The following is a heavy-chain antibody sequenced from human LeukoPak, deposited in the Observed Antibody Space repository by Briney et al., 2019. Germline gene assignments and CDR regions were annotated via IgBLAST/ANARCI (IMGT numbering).Heavy chain of an antibody. J-gene: IGHJ3*02. D-gene: IGHD2-8*01. CDR2: ISWNSGSI. CDR1: GFTFDDYA. Sequence: GGSLRLSCAASGFTFDDYAMHWVRQAPGKGLEWVSGISWNSGSIGYADSVKGRFTISRDNAKNSLYLQMNSLRAEDTALYYCAKEAGNGAFDIWGQGTMVTVSS. CDR3: AKEAGNGAFDI. V-gene: IGHV3-9*01.